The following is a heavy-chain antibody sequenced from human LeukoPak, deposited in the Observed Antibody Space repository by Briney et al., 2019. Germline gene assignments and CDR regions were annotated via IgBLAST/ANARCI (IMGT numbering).Heavy chain of an antibody. CDR3: AKMGTVNYFDY. D-gene: IGHD1-1*01. Sequence: QPGGSLRLSCAASGFTFSSYGMHWVRQAPGKGLEWAAVISYDGSNKYYADSVKGRFTISRDNSKNTLYLQMNSLRAEDTAVYYCAKMGTVNYFDYWGQGTLVTVSS. V-gene: IGHV3-30*18. CDR1: GFTFSSYG. CDR2: ISYDGSNK. J-gene: IGHJ4*02.